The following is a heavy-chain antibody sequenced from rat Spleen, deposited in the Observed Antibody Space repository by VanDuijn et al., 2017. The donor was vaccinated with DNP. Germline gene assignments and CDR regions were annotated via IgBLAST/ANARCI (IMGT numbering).Heavy chain of an antibody. CDR3: ARGGRSYFDY. J-gene: IGHJ2*01. CDR1: GFTFSNYG. Sequence: EVQLVGSGGGLVQSGRSLKLSCAASGFTFSNYGMAWVRQAPKKGLEWVASISASGGSTSYRDSVKGRFAISRDNAKSILYLQMDSLRSEDTATYYCARGGRSYFDYWGQGVMVTVSS. V-gene: IGHV5S13*01. D-gene: IGHD1-11*01. CDR2: ISASGGST.